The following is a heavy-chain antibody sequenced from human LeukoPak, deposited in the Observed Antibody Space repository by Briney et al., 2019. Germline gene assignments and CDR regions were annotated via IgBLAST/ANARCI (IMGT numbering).Heavy chain of an antibody. Sequence: GGSLRLSCAASGFTFSDYYMSWICQAPGKGLEWVSYISSGAKTIYYADSVKGRFTISRDNAKNSLFLQMNSLRAEDTAVYYCASRTGITGTNYYMDVWSKGATVTVSS. D-gene: IGHD1-7*01. V-gene: IGHV3-11*04. J-gene: IGHJ6*03. CDR3: ASRTGITGTNYYMDV. CDR2: ISSGAKTI. CDR1: GFTFSDYY.